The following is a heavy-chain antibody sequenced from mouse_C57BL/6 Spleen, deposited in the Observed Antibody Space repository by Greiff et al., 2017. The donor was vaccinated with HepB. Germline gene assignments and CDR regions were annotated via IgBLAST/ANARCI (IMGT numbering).Heavy chain of an antibody. CDR1: GYAFSSSW. CDR3: AREANWGPSFAY. Sequence: VQVVESGPELVKPGASVKISCKASGYAFSSSWMNWVKQRPGKGLEWIGRIYPGDGDTNYNGKFKGKATLTADKSSSTAYMQLSSLTSEDSAVYFCAREANWGPSFAYWGQGTLVTVSA. CDR2: IYPGDGDT. D-gene: IGHD4-1*01. J-gene: IGHJ3*01. V-gene: IGHV1-82*01.